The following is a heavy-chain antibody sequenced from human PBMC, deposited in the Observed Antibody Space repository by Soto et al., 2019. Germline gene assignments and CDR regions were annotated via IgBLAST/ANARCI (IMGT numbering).Heavy chain of an antibody. CDR1: GFTFTSPA. CDR2: IAVGSGYT. Sequence: SVKVSCKASGFTFTSPAFQWVRQARGQRLEWIGWIAVGSGYTNYAQRFQDRVTLTRDMSTATTYMELSRLTSEDTAIYYCAADATAWQQMVPSDYWGQGTLVTVSS. V-gene: IGHV1-58*01. CDR3: AADATAWQQMVPSDY. D-gene: IGHD2-8*01. J-gene: IGHJ4*02.